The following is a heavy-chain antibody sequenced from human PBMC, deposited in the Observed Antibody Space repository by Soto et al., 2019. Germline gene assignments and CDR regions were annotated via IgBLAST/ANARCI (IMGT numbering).Heavy chain of an antibody. CDR3: ARGKSYSSSSDYYGMDV. D-gene: IGHD6-6*01. V-gene: IGHV4-34*01. CDR1: GGSFSGYY. J-gene: IGHJ6*02. Sequence: SETLSLTCAVYGGSFSGYYWSWIRQPPGKGLEWIGEINHSGSTNYNPSLKSRVTISVDTSKNQFSLKLSSVTAADTAVYYCARGKSYSSSSDYYGMDVWGQGTTVTVS. CDR2: INHSGST.